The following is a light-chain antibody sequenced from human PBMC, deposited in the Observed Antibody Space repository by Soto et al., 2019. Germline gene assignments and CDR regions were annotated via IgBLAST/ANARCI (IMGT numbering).Light chain of an antibody. CDR3: QQYLNPPQN. CDR1: QSVLYSTNNKNY. Sequence: DIVMTQSPDSLAVSLGERATINCRSSQSVLYSTNNKNYLAWYQQKPGQPPKLLIDWASTRESGVPDRFSASGSGTDFTLTTSSLQAEDVAVDYCQQYLNPPQNFGQGTKVEIK. CDR2: WAS. V-gene: IGKV4-1*01. J-gene: IGKJ1*01.